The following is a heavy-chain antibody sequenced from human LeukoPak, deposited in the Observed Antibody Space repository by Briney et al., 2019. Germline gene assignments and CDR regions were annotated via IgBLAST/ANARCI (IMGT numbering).Heavy chain of an antibody. CDR1: GGSISSYY. D-gene: IGHD2-21*02. Sequence: SETLSLTCTVSGGSISSYYWSWIRQPPGKGLEWIGYIYYSGSTYYNPSLKSRVTISVDTSKNQFSLKLSSVTAADTAVYYCARVPTSVRYCGGDCNGDYWGQGTLVTVSS. CDR2: IYYSGST. CDR3: ARVPTSVRYCGGDCNGDY. J-gene: IGHJ4*02. V-gene: IGHV4-59*06.